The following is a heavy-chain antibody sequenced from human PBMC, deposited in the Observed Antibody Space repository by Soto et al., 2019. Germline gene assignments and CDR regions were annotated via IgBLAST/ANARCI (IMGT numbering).Heavy chain of an antibody. CDR2: IYSGGST. Sequence: EVQLVESGGGLVQPGGSLRLSCAASGFTVSRNYMSWVRQAPGKGLEWVSVIYSGGSTYYADSVKGRFTISRDNSKNTLYLQMNSLRAEDTAVYYCARDVYDFWSGYGYFDYWGQGTLVTVSS. D-gene: IGHD3-3*01. V-gene: IGHV3-66*01. J-gene: IGHJ4*02. CDR3: ARDVYDFWSGYGYFDY. CDR1: GFTVSRNY.